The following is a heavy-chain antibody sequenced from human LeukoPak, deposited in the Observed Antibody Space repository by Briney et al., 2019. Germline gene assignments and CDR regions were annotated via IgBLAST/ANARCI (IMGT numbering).Heavy chain of an antibody. V-gene: IGHV3-7*01. D-gene: IGHD3-3*01. CDR3: AKSRSDVVDY. Sequence: PGGSLRLSCAASGFTFSSYWMSWVRQAPGKGLEWVANIKQDGSEKYYADSVKGRFTISRDNSKNTLYLQMNSLRAEDTAVYYCAKSRSDVVDYWGQGTLVTVSS. CDR1: GFTFSSYW. CDR2: IKQDGSEK. J-gene: IGHJ4*02.